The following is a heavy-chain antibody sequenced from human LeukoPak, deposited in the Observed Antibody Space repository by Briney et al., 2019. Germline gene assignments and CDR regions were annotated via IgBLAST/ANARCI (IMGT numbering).Heavy chain of an antibody. Sequence: SQTLSLTCTVSGGSISSGSYYWSWIRQPAGKGLEWIGRIYYSGSTNYNPSLKTRVTISVDTSKNQFSLKLSSVTAADTAVYYCARGGKNSGWYGWGQGTLVTVSS. CDR3: ARGGKNSGWYG. D-gene: IGHD6-19*01. CDR2: IYYSGST. J-gene: IGHJ4*02. V-gene: IGHV4-61*02. CDR1: GGSISSGSYY.